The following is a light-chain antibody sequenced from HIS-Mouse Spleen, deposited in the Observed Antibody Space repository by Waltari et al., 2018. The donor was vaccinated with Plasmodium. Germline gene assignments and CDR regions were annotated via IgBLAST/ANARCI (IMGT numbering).Light chain of an antibody. CDR3: QQYNSYQ. Sequence: DIQMTQSPSTLSASVGDRVTIPCRASQSISSWLAWYQQKPGKAPKLLIYKASSLESGVLSRFSGSGSGTEFTLTISSLQPDDFATYYCQQYNSYQFGQGTKVEIK. CDR2: KAS. J-gene: IGKJ1*01. V-gene: IGKV1-5*03. CDR1: QSISSW.